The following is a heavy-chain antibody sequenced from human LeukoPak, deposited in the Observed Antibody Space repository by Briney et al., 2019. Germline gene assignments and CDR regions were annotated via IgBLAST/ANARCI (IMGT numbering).Heavy chain of an antibody. Sequence: GGSLRLSCAASGFTFSNYGMHWVRRAPGKGLEYVSAISPNGGNTYYANSVKGRFTISRDNAKNSLYLQMNSLRAEDMALYYCAKAGGGNYLYYFDYWGQGTLVTVSS. CDR2: ISPNGGNT. D-gene: IGHD1-26*01. CDR1: GFTFSNYG. V-gene: IGHV3-64*01. CDR3: AKAGGGNYLYYFDY. J-gene: IGHJ4*02.